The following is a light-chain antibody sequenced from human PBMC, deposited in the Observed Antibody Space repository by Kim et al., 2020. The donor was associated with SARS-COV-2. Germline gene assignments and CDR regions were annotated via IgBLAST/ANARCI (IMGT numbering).Light chain of an antibody. J-gene: IGLJ1*01. Sequence: QSITISCTGTSSDVGGYNYVSWYQQHPGKAPKLMISDVSNRPSGVSNRFSGSKSGNTASLTISGLQAEDEADYYCSSYTRSSTNYVFGTGTKVTVL. CDR3: SSYTRSSTNYV. V-gene: IGLV2-14*03. CDR1: SSDVGGYNY. CDR2: DVS.